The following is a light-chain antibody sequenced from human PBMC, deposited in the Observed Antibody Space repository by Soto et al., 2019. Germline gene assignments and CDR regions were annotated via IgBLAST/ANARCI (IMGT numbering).Light chain of an antibody. CDR1: SSDVGGYNY. CDR3: CSYAGSYTLRV. V-gene: IGLV2-11*01. J-gene: IGLJ2*01. CDR2: DVS. Sequence: QSALTQPRSVPGSPGQSVTISCTGTSSDVGGYNYVSWYQQHPGKAPKLMIYDVSKRPSGVPDRFSGSKSGNTASLTISGLQAEDEADYYCCSYAGSYTLRVFGGGTKVTVL.